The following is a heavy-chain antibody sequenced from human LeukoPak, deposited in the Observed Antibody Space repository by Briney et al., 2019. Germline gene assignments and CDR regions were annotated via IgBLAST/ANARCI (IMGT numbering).Heavy chain of an antibody. J-gene: IGHJ3*02. CDR2: IYYSGST. CDR1: GGSISSYY. Sequence: SETLSLTCTVSGGSISSYYWSWIRQPPGKGLEWIGYIYYSGSTNYNPSLKSRVTISVDTSKNQFSLKLSSVTAADTAVYYCAITTSSAIAFDIWGQGTMATVSS. D-gene: IGHD1-1*01. CDR3: AITTSSAIAFDI. V-gene: IGHV4-59*12.